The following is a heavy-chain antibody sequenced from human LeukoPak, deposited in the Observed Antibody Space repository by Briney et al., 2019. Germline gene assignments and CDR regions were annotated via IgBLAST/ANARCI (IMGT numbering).Heavy chain of an antibody. CDR2: IYYSGSA. CDR3: ARAPHLDSTANRYAFDI. J-gene: IGHJ3*02. D-gene: IGHD3-22*01. CDR1: GGAISGGGYL. Sequence: PSQTLSLTCTVSGGAISGGGYLWRRICQPPGKGLEWIGNIYYSGSANYNPSLRSRVTISLDTSKHQFSLKRSSVAAADTAVYYRARAPHLDSTANRYAFDIWGQGTMVTVSS. V-gene: IGHV4-61*08.